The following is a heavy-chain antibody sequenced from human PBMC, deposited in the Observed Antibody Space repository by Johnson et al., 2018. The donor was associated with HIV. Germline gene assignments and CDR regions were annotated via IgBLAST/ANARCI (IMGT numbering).Heavy chain of an antibody. CDR3: EGYCSGGACYSGVSAFDV. J-gene: IGHJ3*01. V-gene: IGHV3-23*04. Sequence: VQLVESGGGLVQPGGSLRLSCAASGFTFSSYAMNWVRQAPGKGLEWVSSIGYSASDTSYADSVKGRFTISRDNSNNRLYLQMNSLRAEDTAIYYCEGYCSGGACYSGVSAFDVWGHGTMVTVSS. CDR1: GFTFSSYA. D-gene: IGHD2-15*01. CDR2: IGYSASDT.